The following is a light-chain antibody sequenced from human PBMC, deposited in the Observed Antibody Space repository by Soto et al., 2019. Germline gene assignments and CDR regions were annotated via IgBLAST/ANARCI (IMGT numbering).Light chain of an antibody. CDR2: DVS. V-gene: IGLV2-14*01. J-gene: IGLJ1*01. Sequence: QSVLTQPASVSGSPGQSIPISCTGTNSDVGGYNHVSWYQQHPGKAPTLMIYDVSNRPSGVSNRFSGSKSGNTASLTISGLQAEDEADYYCSSYPSSSTLYVFGTGTKVTV. CDR1: NSDVGGYNH. CDR3: SSYPSSSTLYV.